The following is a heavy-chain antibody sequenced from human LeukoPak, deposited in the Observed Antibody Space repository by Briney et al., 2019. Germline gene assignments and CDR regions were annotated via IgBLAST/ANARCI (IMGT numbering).Heavy chain of an antibody. CDR3: ARVMYPYYMDV. D-gene: IGHD2-2*01. Sequence: SVKVSCKASGGTFSSYTISWVRQAPGQGLEWMGRIIPILGIANYAQKFQGRVTISADKSTGTAYMELSSLRSEDTAVYYCARVMYPYYMDVWGKGTTVTVSS. J-gene: IGHJ6*03. V-gene: IGHV1-69*02. CDR1: GGTFSSYT. CDR2: IIPILGIA.